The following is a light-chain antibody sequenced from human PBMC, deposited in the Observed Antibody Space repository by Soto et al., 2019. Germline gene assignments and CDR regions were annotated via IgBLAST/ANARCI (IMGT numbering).Light chain of an antibody. Sequence: EIVLTQSPGTLSLSPGERATLSCRASQSVSSSYLAWYQQKPGQTPRLLFYGASSRATGIPDRFSGSGSGTEFTLTISRLEPEDFAVYYCQQYGSSPFTFGPGTKVDIK. CDR2: GAS. V-gene: IGKV3-20*01. J-gene: IGKJ3*01. CDR3: QQYGSSPFT. CDR1: QSVSSSY.